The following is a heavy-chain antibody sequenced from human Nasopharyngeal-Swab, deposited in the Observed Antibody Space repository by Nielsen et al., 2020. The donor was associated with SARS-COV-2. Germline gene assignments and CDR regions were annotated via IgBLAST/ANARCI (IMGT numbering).Heavy chain of an antibody. CDR1: GGTFSSYA. Sequence: SVKVSCKASGGTFSSYAISWVRQAPGQGLEWMGGIIPIFGTANYAQKFQGRVTITADESTSTAYMEPSSLRSEDTAVYYCARGKVEYSSSSGGYYYYYMDVWGKGTTVTVSS. D-gene: IGHD6-6*01. CDR3: ARGKVEYSSSSGGYYYYYMDV. J-gene: IGHJ6*03. V-gene: IGHV1-69*13. CDR2: IIPIFGTA.